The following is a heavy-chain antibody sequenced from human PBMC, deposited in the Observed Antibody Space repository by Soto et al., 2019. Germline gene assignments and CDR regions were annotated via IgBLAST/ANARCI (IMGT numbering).Heavy chain of an antibody. CDR2: VYYRGST. Sequence: PSETLSLTCTVSGDSISDYYWSWIRQAPGKGLEWIGYVYYRGSTSFNPSLATRISMSIDTSRKQFSLKLSSVTAADTAVYYCARVGYNWNYAGGLYFDYWGQGTLVTVSS. CDR1: GDSISDYY. V-gene: IGHV4-59*12. D-gene: IGHD1-7*01. J-gene: IGHJ4*02. CDR3: ARVGYNWNYAGGLYFDY.